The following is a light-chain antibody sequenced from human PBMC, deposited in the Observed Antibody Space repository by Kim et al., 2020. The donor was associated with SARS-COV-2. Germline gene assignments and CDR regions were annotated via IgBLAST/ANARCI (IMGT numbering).Light chain of an antibody. CDR1: KLGDKY. CDR3: QVWDM. J-gene: IGLJ3*02. Sequence: SYELTQPPSVSVSPGQTASITCPGDKLGDKYACWYQQKPGQSPVLVIYQDSKRPSGIPERFSGSNSGNTATLTISGTQAMDEADYYCQVWDMFGGGTQLT. CDR2: QDS. V-gene: IGLV3-1*01.